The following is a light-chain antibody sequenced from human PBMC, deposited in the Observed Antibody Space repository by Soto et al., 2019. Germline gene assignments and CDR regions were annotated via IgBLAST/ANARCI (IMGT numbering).Light chain of an antibody. CDR3: QQYYRTPPYT. CDR1: QSVLYSSNNKNY. Sequence: DIVMTQSPDSLAVSLGERATINCKSSQSVLYSSNNKNYLAWYQQKSGQPPKLLIYWASTRGSGVPDRFSGSGSGTDFTLTITSLQAEDVAVYYCQQYYRTPPYTFGQGTKLEIK. J-gene: IGKJ2*01. CDR2: WAS. V-gene: IGKV4-1*01.